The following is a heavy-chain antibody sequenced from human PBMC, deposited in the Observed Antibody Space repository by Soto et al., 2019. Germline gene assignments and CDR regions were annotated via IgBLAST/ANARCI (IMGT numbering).Heavy chain of an antibody. CDR3: ASGVFYYYYGMDV. D-gene: IGHD2-8*01. Sequence: TLSLTCTVSGGSVSSGVYYWSWIRQHPGKGLEWIGYIYYSGSTYYNPSLKSRVTISVDTSKNQFSLKLSSVTAADTAVYYCASGVFYYYYGMDVWGQGTTVTVSS. V-gene: IGHV4-31*03. J-gene: IGHJ6*02. CDR1: GGSVSSGVYY. CDR2: IYYSGST.